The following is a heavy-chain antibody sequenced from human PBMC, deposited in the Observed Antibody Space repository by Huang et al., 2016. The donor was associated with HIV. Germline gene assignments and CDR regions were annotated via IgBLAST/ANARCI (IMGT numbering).Heavy chain of an antibody. V-gene: IGHV1-69*01. CDR1: GGTFRTSA. J-gene: IGHJ4*02. CDR3: ARDEGGRYCSSISCFFVY. CDR2: IIPLFNTT. Sequence: VKVSCKSSGGTFRTSAFSWVRQAPGQGLEWMGGIIPLFNTTNYAHHFQGRVTIIADESTSTAYMEVSSLRDDDTAVDYCARDEGGRYCSSISCFFVYWGQGTMVTVSS. D-gene: IGHD2-2*01.